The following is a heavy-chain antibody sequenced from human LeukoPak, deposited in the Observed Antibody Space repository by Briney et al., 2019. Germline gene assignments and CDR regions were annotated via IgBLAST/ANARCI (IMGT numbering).Heavy chain of an antibody. V-gene: IGHV4-59*01. CDR2: IYYSGST. Sequence: SETLSLTRTVSGGSISSYYWSWIRQPPGKGLEWIGYIYYSGSTNYNPSLKSRVTISVDTSKNQFSLKLSSVTAADTAVYYCARGEPQLGAFDIWGQGTMVTVSS. J-gene: IGHJ3*02. D-gene: IGHD1-14*01. CDR1: GGSISSYY. CDR3: ARGEPQLGAFDI.